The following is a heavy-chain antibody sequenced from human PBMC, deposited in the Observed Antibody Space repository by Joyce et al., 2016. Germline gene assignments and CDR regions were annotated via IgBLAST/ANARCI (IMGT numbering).Heavy chain of an antibody. CDR1: GFSFSSFG. J-gene: IGHJ1*01. CDR2: ISDDGTKK. D-gene: IGHD6-19*01. Sequence: QVQLVESGGGVVQPGRSLRLSCAASGFSFSSFGMHWVRQAPGKGLDWVSVISDDGTKKYYADSVKGRFTVSRDNSKNMLYLQVNSLRAEDTAVYYCAKELSSGLYVGYFHHWGQGTLVTVSS. V-gene: IGHV3-30*18. CDR3: AKELSSGLYVGYFHH.